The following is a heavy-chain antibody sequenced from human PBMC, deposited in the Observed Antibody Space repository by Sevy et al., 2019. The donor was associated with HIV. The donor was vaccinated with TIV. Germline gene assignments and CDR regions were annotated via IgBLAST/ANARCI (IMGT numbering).Heavy chain of an antibody. D-gene: IGHD2-21*02. J-gene: IGHJ4*02. CDR2: ISGSSSYI. CDR3: ARGGGDPRADCFDY. V-gene: IGHV3-21*01. CDR1: GFTFNIYS. Sequence: GGSLRLSCAASGFTFNIYSMNWVRQAPGKGLEWVSSISGSSSYIFYADSVKGRFTIARDNAKNSLYLQMNSVRAEDTAVYDCARGGGDPRADCFDYWGQGTLVTVSS.